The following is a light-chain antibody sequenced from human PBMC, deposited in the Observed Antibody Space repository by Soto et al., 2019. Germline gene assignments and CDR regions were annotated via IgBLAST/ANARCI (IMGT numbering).Light chain of an antibody. CDR3: LVFYGGAWV. Sequence: QAVVTQEPSLTVSPGGTVTLTCASSTGAVTSGYYPNWFQQKPGQAPRPLIYSTNIRHSWTPARFSGSLLGGKAALTLSGVRPEGEAEYYCLVFYGGAWVFGGGTQLTVL. CDR1: TGAVTSGYY. J-gene: IGLJ3*02. V-gene: IGLV7-43*01. CDR2: STN.